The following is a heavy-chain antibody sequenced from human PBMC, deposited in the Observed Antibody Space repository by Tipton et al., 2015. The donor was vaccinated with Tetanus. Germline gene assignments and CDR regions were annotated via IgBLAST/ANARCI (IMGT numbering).Heavy chain of an antibody. CDR3: ARDRGDYIYYGMDV. CDR2: IDPNSGGT. D-gene: IGHD3-22*01. CDR1: GYTFTGYY. J-gene: IGHJ6*02. V-gene: IGHV1-2*02. Sequence: QLVQSGVEVKKPGASVKVSCKASGYTFTGYYIYWVRQAPGQGLEWMGWIDPNSGGTVYAQKFQGRVTMTRDTSISTAYMELRSLRSDDTAVYYCARDRGDYIYYGMDVWGPGTTVAAS.